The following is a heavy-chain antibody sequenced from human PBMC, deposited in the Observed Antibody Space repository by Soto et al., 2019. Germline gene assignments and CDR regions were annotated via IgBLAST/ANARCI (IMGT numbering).Heavy chain of an antibody. Sequence: QVQLVQSGAEVQKPGSSVKVSCKASGGTFSSYAISWVRQAPGQGLEWMGGIIPIFGTANYAQKFQGRVTITADESTSTAYMELSSLRSEDTAVYYCASPFGGVIVQPLDYYYGMDVWGQGTTVTVSS. J-gene: IGHJ6*02. CDR1: GGTFSSYA. CDR2: IIPIFGTA. CDR3: ASPFGGVIVQPLDYYYGMDV. V-gene: IGHV1-69*01. D-gene: IGHD3-16*02.